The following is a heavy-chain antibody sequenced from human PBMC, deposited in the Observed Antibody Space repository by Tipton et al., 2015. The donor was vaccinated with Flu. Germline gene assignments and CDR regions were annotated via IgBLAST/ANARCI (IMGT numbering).Heavy chain of an antibody. CDR1: GGSVSSGSYY. CDR2: IYYSGST. J-gene: IGHJ6*02. D-gene: IGHD2-21*01. V-gene: IGHV4-61*01. Sequence: TPSLTCTVSGGSVSSGSYYWSWIRQPPGKGLEWIGYIYYSGSTNYNPSLKSRVTISVDTSKNQFSLKLSSVTAADTAVYYCARDQVSPHLTYGMDVWGQGTTVTVSS. CDR3: ARDQVSPHLTYGMDV.